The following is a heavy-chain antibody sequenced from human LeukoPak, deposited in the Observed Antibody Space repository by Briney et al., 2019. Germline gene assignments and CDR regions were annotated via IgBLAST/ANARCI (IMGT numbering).Heavy chain of an antibody. Sequence: GGSLRLSCAASGFTFKIYWMHWVRQAPGKGLVWVSRIKSDESGRNYADSVKGRFTISRDNAKNTLYLQMNSLRAEDTAVYYCARGGSPPEALGDTFDIWGQGTMVTASS. CDR3: ARGGSPPEALGDTFDI. D-gene: IGHD1-26*01. CDR2: IKSDESGR. CDR1: GFTFKIYW. V-gene: IGHV3-74*01. J-gene: IGHJ3*02.